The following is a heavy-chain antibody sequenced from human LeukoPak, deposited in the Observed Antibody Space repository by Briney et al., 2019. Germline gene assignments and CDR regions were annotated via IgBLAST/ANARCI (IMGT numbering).Heavy chain of an antibody. CDR2: IYSGGST. J-gene: IGHJ4*02. CDR1: GFTVSSNC. D-gene: IGHD3-10*01. V-gene: IGHV3-66*01. Sequence: GGSLRLSCAASGFTVSSNCMSWVRQAPGKGLEWVSVIYSGGSTYYADSVKGRFTISRDNSKNTLYLQMNSLRAEDTAVYYCARDLSARFGEPRWGQGTLVTVSS. CDR3: ARDLSARFGEPR.